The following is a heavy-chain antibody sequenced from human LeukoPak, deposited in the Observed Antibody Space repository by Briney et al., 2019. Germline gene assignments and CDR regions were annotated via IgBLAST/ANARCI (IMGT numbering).Heavy chain of an antibody. CDR3: ARGGLTTASFGY. D-gene: IGHD4-11*01. J-gene: IGHJ4*02. V-gene: IGHV1-69*13. Sequence: SVKVSCKASGGTFSSHAISWVRQAPGQGLEWMGGIIPIFGTANYAQKFQGRVTITADESTSTAYMELSSLRSEDTAVYCCARGGLTTASFGYWGQGTLVTVSS. CDR1: GGTFSSHA. CDR2: IIPIFGTA.